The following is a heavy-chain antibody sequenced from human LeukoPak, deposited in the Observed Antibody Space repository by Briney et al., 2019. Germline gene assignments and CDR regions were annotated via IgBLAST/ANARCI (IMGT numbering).Heavy chain of an antibody. J-gene: IGHJ4*02. V-gene: IGHV1-2*02. CDR1: GYTFIGYY. CDR2: INPNSGGT. CDR3: AVPTLINYYHY. D-gene: IGHD3-22*01. Sequence: AASVKVSCKASGYTFIGYYMHWVRQAPGQGLEWMGWINPNSGGTNYAQKLQGRVTMTRDTSISTAYMELSRLTSDDTAVYYCAVPTLINYYHYWGQGTLVTVSS.